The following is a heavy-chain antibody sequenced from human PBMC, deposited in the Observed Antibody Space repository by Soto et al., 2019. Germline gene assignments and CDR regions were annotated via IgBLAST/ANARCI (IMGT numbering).Heavy chain of an antibody. J-gene: IGHJ4*02. CDR3: AGIAVDGTTLPDY. CDR2: IYYSGST. CDR1: GGSISSGGYY. D-gene: IGHD6-19*01. Sequence: SETLSLTCTVSGGSISSGGYYWSWIRQHPGKGLEWIGYIYYSGSTYYNPSLKSRVTISVDTSKNQFSLKLSSVTAADTAVYYCAGIAVDGTTLPDYWGQGTLVTVSS. V-gene: IGHV4-31*02.